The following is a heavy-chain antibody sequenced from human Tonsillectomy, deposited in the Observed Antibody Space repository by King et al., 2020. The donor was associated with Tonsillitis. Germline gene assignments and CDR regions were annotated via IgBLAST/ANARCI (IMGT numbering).Heavy chain of an antibody. CDR1: GFTFSSYA. CDR3: AKVDIVATIAY. CDR2: IYSGGSST. Sequence: VQLVESGGGLVQPGGSLRLSCAASGFTFSSYAMSWVRQAPGKGLEWVSVIYSGGSSTYYADSVKGRFTISRDNSKNTLYLQMNSLRAEDTAVYYCAKVDIVATIAYWGQGTLVTVSS. V-gene: IGHV3-23*03. J-gene: IGHJ4*02. D-gene: IGHD5-12*01.